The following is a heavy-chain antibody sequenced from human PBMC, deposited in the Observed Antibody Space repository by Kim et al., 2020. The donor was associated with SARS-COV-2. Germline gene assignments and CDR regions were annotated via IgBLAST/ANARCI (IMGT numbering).Heavy chain of an antibody. Sequence: GGSLRLSCAASGFTFSNYAMSWVRQAPGKGLEWVSAFGGSGGGTYYADSVKGRFTISRDNSKNTLYLQMNSLRAEDTAIYYCAKDRHRVAAAHLDYWGQGTMVTVSS. D-gene: IGHD6-13*01. CDR3: AKDRHRVAAAHLDY. V-gene: IGHV3-23*01. CDR2: FGGSGGGT. CDR1: GFTFSNYA. J-gene: IGHJ4*02.